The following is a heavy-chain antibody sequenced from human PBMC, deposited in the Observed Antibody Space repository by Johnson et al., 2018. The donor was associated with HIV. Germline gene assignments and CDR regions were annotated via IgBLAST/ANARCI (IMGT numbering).Heavy chain of an antibody. CDR3: ARNGLIPAAKGVAFDI. CDR2: ISSSGSTM. D-gene: IGHD2-2*01. V-gene: IGHV3-11*01. CDR1: GLTFSDYY. J-gene: IGHJ3*02. Sequence: QVHLVESGGGLVKPGWSLRLSCAAPGLTFSDYYMTWIRQAPGKVLEWVPYISSSGSTMYYADSMKVGFTISRDNAKNSLYLQMNSLRAEDTAVYYCARNGLIPAAKGVAFDIWGHGTTVTVSS.